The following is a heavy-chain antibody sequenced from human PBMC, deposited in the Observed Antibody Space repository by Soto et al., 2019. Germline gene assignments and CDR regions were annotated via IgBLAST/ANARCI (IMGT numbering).Heavy chain of an antibody. V-gene: IGHV4-31*03. CDR2: IYYSGST. D-gene: IGHD3-3*01. CDR1: GGSISSGGYY. Sequence: SETLSLTCTVSGGSISSGGYYWSWIRQHPGKGLEWIGYIYYSGSTYYNPSLKSRVTISVDTSKNQFSLKLSSVTAADTAVYYCARGRIGITIFGVVISRMDVWGQGTTVTVSS. J-gene: IGHJ6*02. CDR3: ARGRIGITIFGVVISRMDV.